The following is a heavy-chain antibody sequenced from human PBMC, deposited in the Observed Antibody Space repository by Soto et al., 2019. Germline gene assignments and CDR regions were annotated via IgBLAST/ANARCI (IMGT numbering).Heavy chain of an antibody. Sequence: PGGSLRLSCAASGLTFSSYSMNWVRQAPGKGLEWVSSISSSSSYIYYADSVKGRFTISRDNAKNSLYLQMNSLRAEDTAVYYCAKGGQWELLPSWFDPWGQGTLVTVSS. CDR2: ISSSSSYI. CDR1: GLTFSSYS. V-gene: IGHV3-21*01. D-gene: IGHD1-26*01. CDR3: AKGGQWELLPSWFDP. J-gene: IGHJ5*02.